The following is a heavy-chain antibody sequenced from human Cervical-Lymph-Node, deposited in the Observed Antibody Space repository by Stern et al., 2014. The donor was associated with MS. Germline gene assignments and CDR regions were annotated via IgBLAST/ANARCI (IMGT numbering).Heavy chain of an antibody. V-gene: IGHV1-18*01. CDR2: IRSYNDTK. CDR3: ARGILGSENAFDI. D-gene: IGHD2-15*01. Sequence: QVQLVESGAEVKKPGASVKVSCKASGYTFTSLGISWVRQAPGQGLEWMGWIRSYNDTKYYAQKLHGRVTMTTDTSTSAAYMVLRRLRSDETAVYCWARGILGSENAFDIWGQGTMVTVSS. CDR1: GYTFTSLG. J-gene: IGHJ3*02.